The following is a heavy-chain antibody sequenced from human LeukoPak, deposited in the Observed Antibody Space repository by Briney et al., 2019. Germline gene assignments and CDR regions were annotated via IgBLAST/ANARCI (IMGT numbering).Heavy chain of an antibody. V-gene: IGHV1-69*13. D-gene: IGHD6-13*01. Sequence: GASVKVSCKASGGTFSSYAISWVRQAPGQGLEWMGGIIPIFGTANYAQKFQGRVTITADESTSTAYMELSSLRSEDTAVYYCARVYSSPLAPVDAFDIWGQGTMVTVSS. CDR2: IIPIFGTA. CDR1: GGTFSSYA. J-gene: IGHJ3*02. CDR3: ARVYSSPLAPVDAFDI.